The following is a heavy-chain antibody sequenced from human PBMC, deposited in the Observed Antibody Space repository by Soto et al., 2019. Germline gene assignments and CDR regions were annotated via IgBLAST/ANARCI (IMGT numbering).Heavy chain of an antibody. CDR2: ISGSGDST. CDR3: AKGVPGIAVAGTGYFQH. J-gene: IGHJ1*01. Sequence: EVQLLESGGGLVQPGGSLRLSCAASGFTFSSYAMSWVRQAPGKGLEWVSGISGSGDSTYYADSVKGRFTISRDNSKNTRELQMKSLRAEDTAVYYCAKGVPGIAVAGTGYFQHWGQGTLVTVAS. D-gene: IGHD6-19*01. CDR1: GFTFSSYA. V-gene: IGHV3-23*01.